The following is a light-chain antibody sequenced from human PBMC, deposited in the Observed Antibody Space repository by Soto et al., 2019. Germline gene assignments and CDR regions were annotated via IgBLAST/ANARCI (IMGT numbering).Light chain of an antibody. CDR2: GAS. CDR1: QSVSSN. CDR3: QQYKEWTPSIT. J-gene: IGKJ5*01. V-gene: IGKV3-15*01. Sequence: EIVMTQSPATLSVSPGERATISCRASQSVSSNLAWYQQKPGQAPRLLIYGASSRATGVPARFIGSGSGTEFTLTINIMKSEDFAVYSCQQYKEWTPSITFGQGTRLEIK.